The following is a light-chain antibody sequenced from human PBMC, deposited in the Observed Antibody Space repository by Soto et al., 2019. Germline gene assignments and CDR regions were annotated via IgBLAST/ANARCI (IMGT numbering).Light chain of an antibody. Sequence: QSVLTQPASVSGSPGQSITISCTGTSSDVGSYNLVSWYQQHPGKAPKLMIYEVSKWPSGVSNRFSGSKSGNTASLTISGLQAEDEADYYCSSYAGSSTFYVFGTGTKVTVL. V-gene: IGLV2-23*02. CDR1: SSDVGSYNL. CDR3: SSYAGSSTFYV. CDR2: EVS. J-gene: IGLJ1*01.